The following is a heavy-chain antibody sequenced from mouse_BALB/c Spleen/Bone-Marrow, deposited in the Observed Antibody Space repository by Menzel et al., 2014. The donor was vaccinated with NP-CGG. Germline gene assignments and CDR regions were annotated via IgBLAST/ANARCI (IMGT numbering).Heavy chain of an antibody. Sequence: EVMLVESGGGLVKSGGSLKLSCAASGFSFSNYGMSWVRQTPEKRLEWVATISGDGRYTFYSDSVKGRFTISRDNAKNNLYLQLSSLRSEDTALYFWARHAYYDQTEVSFVYWGQGTLVTVSA. V-gene: IGHV5-9-2*01. J-gene: IGHJ3*01. D-gene: IGHD2-4*01. CDR1: GFSFSNYG. CDR3: ARHAYYDQTEVSFVY. CDR2: ISGDGRYT.